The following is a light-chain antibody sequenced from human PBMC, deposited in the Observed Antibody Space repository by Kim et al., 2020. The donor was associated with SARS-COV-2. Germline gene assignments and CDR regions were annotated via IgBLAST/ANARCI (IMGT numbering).Light chain of an antibody. V-gene: IGKV1-12*02. CDR2: EAS. CDR3: LQSISLPST. J-gene: IGKJ1*01. Sequence: DIQMTQSPSSVFASVGDRVTISCRASQVIYTWLAWYQQIPGRAPKLLIYEASKLQTGVPSRFTGSGSGTDFTLTITGLQPEDSATYFCLQSISLPSTFGQGTKVDIK. CDR1: QVIYTW.